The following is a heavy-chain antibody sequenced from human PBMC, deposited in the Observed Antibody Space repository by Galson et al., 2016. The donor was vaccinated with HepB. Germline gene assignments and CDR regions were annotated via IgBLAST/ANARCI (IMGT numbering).Heavy chain of an antibody. V-gene: IGHV4-61*02. CDR1: GGSIGSGDYY. Sequence: TLSLTCTVSGGSIGSGDYYWSWIRQPAGKGLEWIGRIYRSGSTNYSPYLKSRVTISIDKSKNQFSLKLSHATAADTSVYYCARSSRGADDGYEGFDYWGRGTLVTVSS. CDR2: IYRSGST. D-gene: IGHD5-12*01. CDR3: ARSSRGADDGYEGFDY. J-gene: IGHJ4*02.